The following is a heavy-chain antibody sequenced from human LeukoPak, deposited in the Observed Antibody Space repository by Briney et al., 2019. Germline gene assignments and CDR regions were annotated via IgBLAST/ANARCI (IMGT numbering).Heavy chain of an antibody. CDR3: AKDHQIVVVPAAMYFDY. CDR2: IRNDGSNK. J-gene: IGHJ4*02. CDR1: GFTFSNYG. Sequence: GGSLRLSCAASGFTFSNYGIHWVRQAPGKGLEWVTFIRNDGSNKYYADFLKGRFTISRDNSKNTLYLQMNSLRAEDTAVYYCAKDHQIVVVPAAMYFDYWGQGTLVTVSS. D-gene: IGHD2-2*01. V-gene: IGHV3-30*02.